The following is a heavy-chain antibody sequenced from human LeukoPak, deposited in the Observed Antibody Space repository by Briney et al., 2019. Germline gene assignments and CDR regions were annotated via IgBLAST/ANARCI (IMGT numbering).Heavy chain of an antibody. CDR3: AREATDKYYYYGMDV. CDR2: IYYSGST. V-gene: IGHV4-59*01. CDR1: GGSISSYY. D-gene: IGHD1-26*01. Sequence: SSETLSLTCTVSGGSISSYYWSWIRQPPGKGLEWIGYIYYSGSTNYNPSLKSRVTISVDTSKNQFSLKLSSVTAADTAVYYCAREATDKYYYYGMDVWGQGTTVTVSS. J-gene: IGHJ6*02.